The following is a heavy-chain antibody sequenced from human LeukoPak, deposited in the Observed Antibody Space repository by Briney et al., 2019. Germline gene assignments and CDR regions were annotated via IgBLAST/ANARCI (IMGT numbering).Heavy chain of an antibody. CDR1: GGSISSYY. V-gene: IGHV4-59*01. CDR3: ASLEEDGSGALDY. J-gene: IGHJ4*02. CDR2: IYYSGST. Sequence: SETLSLTCTVSGGSISSYYWSWIRQPPGKGLEWIGYIYYSGSTNYNPSLKSRVTISVDTSKNQFSLKLSSVTAADTAVYYCASLEEDGSGALDYWGRGTLVTVSS. D-gene: IGHD3-10*01.